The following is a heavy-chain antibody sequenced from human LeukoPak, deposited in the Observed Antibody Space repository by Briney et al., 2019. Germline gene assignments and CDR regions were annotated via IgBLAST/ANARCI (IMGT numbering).Heavy chain of an antibody. D-gene: IGHD6-19*01. CDR3: ARGRLSIAVAGSHYFDY. CDR2: IYYSGST. J-gene: IGHJ4*02. V-gene: IGHV4-39*07. CDR1: VGSTTIISYY. Sequence: WETRSSTCTVSVGSTTIISYYGGGIPQPPGKGLGWIGGIYYSGSTYYNPSLKSRVTISVDTSKNQFSLKLSSVTAADTAVYYCARGRLSIAVAGSHYFDYWGQGTLVTVSS.